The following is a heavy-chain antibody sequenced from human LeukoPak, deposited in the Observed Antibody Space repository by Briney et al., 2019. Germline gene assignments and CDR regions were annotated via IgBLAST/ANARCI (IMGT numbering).Heavy chain of an antibody. CDR1: GYTFTSYD. V-gene: IGHV1-8*01. CDR2: MNPNNGNK. J-gene: IGHJ4*02. D-gene: IGHD6-6*01. Sequence: ASVKVSCKASGYTFTSYDINWVRQAHGQGLEWLGWMNPNNGNKGYAQRFQGRVTMTRNTSISTAYLELSSLGSEDTAMYFCARAFYSSASGGGNYFDYWGQGALVTVSS. CDR3: ARAFYSSASGGGNYFDY.